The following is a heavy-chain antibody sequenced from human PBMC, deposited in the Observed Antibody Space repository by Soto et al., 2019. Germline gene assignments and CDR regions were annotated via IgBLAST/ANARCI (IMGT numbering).Heavy chain of an antibody. D-gene: IGHD5-12*01. CDR3: ARLKEYSGYLRYFDY. CDR1: GGTFSSYA. V-gene: IGHV1-69*13. CDR2: IIPIFGTA. J-gene: IGHJ4*02. Sequence: SVKVSCKASGGTFSSYAISWVRQAPGQGLEWMGGIIPIFGTANYAQKFQGRVTITADESTSTAYMELSSLRSEDTAVYYCARLKEYSGYLRYFDYWGQGTLVTVSS.